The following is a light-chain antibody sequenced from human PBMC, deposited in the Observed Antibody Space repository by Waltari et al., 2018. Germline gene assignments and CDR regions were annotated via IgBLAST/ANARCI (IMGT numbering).Light chain of an antibody. CDR2: GAS. Sequence: EVVMTQSPATLSVSPGERDTLSCRASQSVSSNLAWYQQKPGQAPRLLIYGASTRATGIPTRFSGSGSGTEFTLTINSLQSEDFAVYYCQHYDNWPPYTFGPGTKLEI. CDR1: QSVSSN. V-gene: IGKV3-15*01. J-gene: IGKJ2*01. CDR3: QHYDNWPPYT.